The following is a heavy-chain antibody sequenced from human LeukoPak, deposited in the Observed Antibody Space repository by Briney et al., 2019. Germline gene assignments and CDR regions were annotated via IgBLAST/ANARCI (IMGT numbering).Heavy chain of an antibody. J-gene: IGHJ5*02. CDR3: ARQGWYYYDSRGFDP. CDR2: IYYSGST. Sequence: SETLSLTCTVSGGSISSYYWSWIRQPPGKGLEWIRYIYYSGSTNYNPSLKSRVTISVDTSKDQFSLKLSSVTAADTAVYYCARQGWYYYDSRGFDPWGQGTLVTVSS. CDR1: GGSISSYY. D-gene: IGHD3-22*01. V-gene: IGHV4-59*08.